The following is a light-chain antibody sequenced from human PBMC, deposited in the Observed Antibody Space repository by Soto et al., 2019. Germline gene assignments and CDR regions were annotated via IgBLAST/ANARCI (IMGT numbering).Light chain of an antibody. CDR2: DAS. CDR1: QSISSW. CDR3: QQYNTYLS. J-gene: IGKJ1*01. Sequence: DIQMTQSPPTLSASVGDRVTIPCRASQSISSWLAWYQQKPGKAPKLLIYDASSLESGVPSRFSGSGSGTEFTLTISSMQPDDVATYYCQQYNTYLSFGQGGKVDIK. V-gene: IGKV1-5*01.